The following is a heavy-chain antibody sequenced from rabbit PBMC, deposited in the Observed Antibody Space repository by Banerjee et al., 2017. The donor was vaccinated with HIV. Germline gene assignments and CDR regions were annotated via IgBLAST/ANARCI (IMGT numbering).Heavy chain of an antibody. CDR2: IYAGSSGST. CDR3: ARDYVGSGYSVYFNL. J-gene: IGHJ4*01. D-gene: IGHD8-1*01. Sequence: QQLEESGGGLVKPGASLTLTCTASGFSFSGDYYMCWVRQAPGKGLEWIACIYAGSSGSTYYASWANGRFSISKTSSTTVTLQMTSLTDADTATYFCARDYVGSGYSVYFNLWGPGTLVTVS. CDR1: GFSFSGDYY. V-gene: IGHV1S40*01.